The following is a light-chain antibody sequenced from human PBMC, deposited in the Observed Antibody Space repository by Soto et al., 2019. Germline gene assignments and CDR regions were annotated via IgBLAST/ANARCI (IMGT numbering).Light chain of an antibody. CDR2: RDT. CDR3: PEWYSSLVV. V-gene: IGLV3-9*01. CDR1: NIGSKN. J-gene: IGLJ2*01. Sequence: SYELTQPLSVSVALGQTARITCGGNNIGSKNVHWYQQKPGQAPVVVIYRDTNRPSGIPERFSGSSSGNTATLTISRAQAGDEADYDCPEWYSSLVVFGGGTKLTV.